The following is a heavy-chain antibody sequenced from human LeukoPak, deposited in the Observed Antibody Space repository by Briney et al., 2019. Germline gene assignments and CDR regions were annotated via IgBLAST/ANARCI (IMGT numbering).Heavy chain of an antibody. D-gene: IGHD2-21*01. CDR2: INLNSGGT. Sequence: ASVKVSCKASGYTFTAYYMHWVRQAPGQGLEWMGWINLNSGGTKYAQKFQGRVTMTRDTSISTAYMELYRLRSDDTAVYYCARVDGHKMRFDPWGQGTLVTVSS. V-gene: IGHV1-2*02. J-gene: IGHJ5*02. CDR3: ARVDGHKMRFDP. CDR1: GYTFTAYY.